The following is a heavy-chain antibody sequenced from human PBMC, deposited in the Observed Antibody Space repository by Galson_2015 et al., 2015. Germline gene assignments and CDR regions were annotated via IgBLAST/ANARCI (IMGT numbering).Heavy chain of an antibody. Sequence: SLRLSCAASGFTFTNSWMSWVRQAPGKGLEWVGCIKSKSVGETTDYAVPVKGRFTISRDDSRNTLYLKMNSRKTEDTALYYCDTESGEHHEYWGQGTLVTVSS. J-gene: IGHJ4*02. V-gene: IGHV3-15*01. CDR3: DTESGEHHEY. CDR1: GFTFTNSW. D-gene: IGHD4-17*01. CDR2: IKSKSVGETT.